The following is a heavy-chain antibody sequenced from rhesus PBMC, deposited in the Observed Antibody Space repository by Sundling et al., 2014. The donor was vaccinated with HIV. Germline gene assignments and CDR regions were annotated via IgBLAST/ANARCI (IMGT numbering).Heavy chain of an antibody. D-gene: IGHD1-38*01. J-gene: IGHJ4*01. V-gene: IGHV4S9*01. Sequence: QEQLQESGPGQVKPSETLSLTCAVSSGSISDTYYWNWIRQPPGKGLEWIGNIYGGSGITFYNPSLKSRVSISKDTSKNQFSLKLSSVTAADSAVYYCARNGYTWYFDLWGQGVLVSVSS. CDR2: IYGGSGIT. CDR1: SGSISDTYY. CDR3: ARNGYTWYFDL.